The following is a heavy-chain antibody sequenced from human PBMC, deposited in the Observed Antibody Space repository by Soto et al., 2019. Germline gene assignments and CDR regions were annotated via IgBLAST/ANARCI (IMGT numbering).Heavy chain of an antibody. D-gene: IGHD3-3*01. CDR1: GGSISSSNW. Sequence: PSETLSLTCAVSGGSISSSNWRSWVRQPPGKGLEWIGEIYHSGSTNYNPSLKSRVTISVDKSKNQFSLKLSSVTAADTAVYYCAREIGFWSGYAGHYYYYGMDVWGQGTTVTVSS. J-gene: IGHJ6*02. V-gene: IGHV4-4*02. CDR3: AREIGFWSGYAGHYYYYGMDV. CDR2: IYHSGST.